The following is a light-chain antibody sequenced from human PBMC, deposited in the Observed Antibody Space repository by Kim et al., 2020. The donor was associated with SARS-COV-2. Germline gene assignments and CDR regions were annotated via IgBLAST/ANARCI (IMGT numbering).Light chain of an antibody. Sequence: SSELTQDPAVSVALGQTVWITCQGDSLRRFYASWYQQKPGQAPVLVIYGKDNRASGIPDRFSGSSSGDTASLTITGAQAEDEADYYCNSRDGSGNRDVFGAGTRLTVL. CDR1: SLRRFY. J-gene: IGLJ3*02. V-gene: IGLV3-19*01. CDR2: GKD. CDR3: NSRDGSGNRDV.